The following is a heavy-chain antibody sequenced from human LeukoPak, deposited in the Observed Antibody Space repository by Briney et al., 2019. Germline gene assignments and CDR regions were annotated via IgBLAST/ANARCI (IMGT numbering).Heavy chain of an antibody. CDR3: AKGATLNGGYDLDY. CDR2: ISISGGST. J-gene: IGHJ4*02. Sequence: AGGSLRLSCAASGFIFSNYAMNWVRQAPGKGLEWVSTISISGGSTYYADSVKGRFTISRDNSKNTLYLQMNSLRAEDTAVYYCAKGATLNGGYDLDYWGQGTLVTVSS. D-gene: IGHD5-12*01. CDR1: GFIFSNYA. V-gene: IGHV3-23*01.